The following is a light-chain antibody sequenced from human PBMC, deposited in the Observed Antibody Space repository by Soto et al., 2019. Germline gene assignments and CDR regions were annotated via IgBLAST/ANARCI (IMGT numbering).Light chain of an antibody. V-gene: IGKV3-15*01. J-gene: IGKJ2*01. Sequence: DIVMTQSPATLSVSPGDRATLSCRASQSVSSNLAWYQQKPGKAPRLLIYGASTRATGIPARFSGSGSGTNFTITISSLQYEDFAVYYCQQYNNWPPYTFGQGTKLEIK. CDR3: QQYNNWPPYT. CDR2: GAS. CDR1: QSVSSN.